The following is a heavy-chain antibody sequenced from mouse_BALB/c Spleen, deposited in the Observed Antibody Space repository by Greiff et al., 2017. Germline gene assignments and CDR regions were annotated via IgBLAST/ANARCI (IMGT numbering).Heavy chain of an antibody. D-gene: IGHD2-14*01. J-gene: IGHJ2*01. V-gene: IGHV1-9*01. CDR1: GYTFSSYW. CDR3: ATYDVAFDY. Sequence: QVQLKQSGAELMKPGASVKISCKATGYTFSSYWIEWVKQRPGHGLEWIGEILPGSGSTNYNEKFKGKATFTADTSSNTAYMQLSSLTSEDSAVYYCATYDVAFDYWGQGTTLTVSS. CDR2: ILPGSGST.